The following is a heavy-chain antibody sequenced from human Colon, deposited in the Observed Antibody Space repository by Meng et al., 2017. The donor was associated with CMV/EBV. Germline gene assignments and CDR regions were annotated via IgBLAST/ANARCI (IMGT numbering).Heavy chain of an antibody. D-gene: IGHD3-10*01. CDR3: ARDSDGSGTFSYWFDP. CDR1: GGYLNDFS. CDR2: IFPTGSA. Sequence: HAPVHDVGTGLVYPSDTLSLICAFSGGYLNDFSGIGIRQPVGKGLEWIGRIFPTGSAYYNSSLNSRVTMSVDTSKNQFSLKLTSVTAADTAVYYCARDSDGSGTFSYWFDPWGQGTLVTVSS. V-gene: IGHV4-4*07. J-gene: IGHJ5*02.